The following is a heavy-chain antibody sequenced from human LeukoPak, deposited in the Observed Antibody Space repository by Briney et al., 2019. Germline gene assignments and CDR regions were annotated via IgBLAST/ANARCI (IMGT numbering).Heavy chain of an antibody. CDR2: INYSGGST. CDR1: GFTFSSNA. D-gene: IGHD1-14*01. CDR3: ASERYYFDH. Sequence: GGSLRLSCAASGFTFSSNAMSWVRQAPGKGLEWVSGINYSGGSTYYADSVKGRFTVSRDNSKNTLFLFMNSLRDEDTAVYYCASERYYFDHWVQGTLVSVSS. V-gene: IGHV3-23*01. J-gene: IGHJ4*02.